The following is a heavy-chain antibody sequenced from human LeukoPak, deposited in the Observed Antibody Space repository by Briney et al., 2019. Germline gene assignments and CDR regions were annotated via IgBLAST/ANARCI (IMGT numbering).Heavy chain of an antibody. V-gene: IGHV5-51*01. D-gene: IGHD3-22*01. CDR2: IYPGDSDT. CDR3: ARRLDHYDSSGYSRSLDY. J-gene: IGHJ4*02. CDR1: GYSFTSYW. Sequence: GESLKISFKGSGYSFTSYWIGWVRQIPGKGLEWMGIIYPGDSDTRYSPSFQGQVTISADKSISTAYLQWSSLKASDTAMYYCARRLDHYDSSGYSRSLDYWGQGTLVTVSS.